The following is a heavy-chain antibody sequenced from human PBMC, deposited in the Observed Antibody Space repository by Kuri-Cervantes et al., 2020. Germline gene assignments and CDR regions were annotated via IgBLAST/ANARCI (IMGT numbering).Heavy chain of an antibody. CDR1: GFTFSNYA. V-gene: IGHV3-30*07. Sequence: GESLKISCAASGFTFSNYAMYWVRQAPGKGLEWVAGISYDGSNKYYADSVKGRFTISRDNSKNTLYLQMNSLSAGDTAVYYCARDRDEYTTWHARGYNYYMDVWAKGTTVTVSS. CDR2: ISYDGSNK. D-gene: IGHD6-6*01. J-gene: IGHJ6*03. CDR3: ARDRDEYTTWHARGYNYYMDV.